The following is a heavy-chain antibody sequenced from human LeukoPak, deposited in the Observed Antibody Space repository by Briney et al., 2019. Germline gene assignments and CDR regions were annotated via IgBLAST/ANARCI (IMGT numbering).Heavy chain of an antibody. Sequence: SETLSLTCTVSGCSISSYYWSWIRQPPGKGLEWIGYIYYSGSTNYNPSLKSRVTISVDTSKNQFSLKLSSVTAADTAVYYCARGGAYMMGRLDYWGQGTLVTVSS. CDR1: GCSISSYY. V-gene: IGHV4-59*01. CDR2: IYYSGST. J-gene: IGHJ4*02. CDR3: ARGGAYMMGRLDY. D-gene: IGHD3-16*01.